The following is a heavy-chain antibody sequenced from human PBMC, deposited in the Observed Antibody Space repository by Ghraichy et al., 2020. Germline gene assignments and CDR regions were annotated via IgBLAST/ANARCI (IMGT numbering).Heavy chain of an antibody. CDR2: IYYSGST. V-gene: IGHV4-61*01. CDR3: ARGNYDFWSGYYMDV. J-gene: IGHJ6*03. Sequence: SETLSLTCTVSGGSVSSGSYYWSWIRQPPGKGLEWIGYIYYSGSTNYNPSLKSRVTISVDTSKNQFSLKLSSVTAADTAVYYCARGNYDFWSGYYMDVWGKGTTVTVSS. CDR1: GGSVSSGSYY. D-gene: IGHD3-3*01.